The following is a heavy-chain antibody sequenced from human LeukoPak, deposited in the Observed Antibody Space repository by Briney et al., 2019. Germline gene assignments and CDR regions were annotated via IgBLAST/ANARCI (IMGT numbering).Heavy chain of an antibody. Sequence: GGSLRLSCAASGFTFSSYWMRWVRQAPGKGLEWVSSISSSSSYIYYADSVKGRFTISIDNSKNTLYLQMNSLRDEDTAVYYCAKGFLMEYSSSSGACDIWGEGTMVTVSS. CDR1: GFTFSSYW. D-gene: IGHD6-13*01. CDR2: ISSSSSYI. J-gene: IGHJ3*02. CDR3: AKGFLMEYSSSSGACDI. V-gene: IGHV3-21*04.